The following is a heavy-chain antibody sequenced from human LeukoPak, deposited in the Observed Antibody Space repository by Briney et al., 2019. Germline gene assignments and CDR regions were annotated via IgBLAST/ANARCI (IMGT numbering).Heavy chain of an antibody. CDR1: GGTFSSYA. J-gene: IGHJ4*02. D-gene: IGHD5-24*01. Sequence: SVKVSCKASGGTFSSYAISWVRQAPGQGLEWTGRIIPILGIANYAQKFQGRVTITADKSTSTAYMELSSLRSEDTAVYYCARDGDGYNYDYWGQGTLVTVSS. CDR2: IIPILGIA. CDR3: ARDGDGYNYDY. V-gene: IGHV1-69*04.